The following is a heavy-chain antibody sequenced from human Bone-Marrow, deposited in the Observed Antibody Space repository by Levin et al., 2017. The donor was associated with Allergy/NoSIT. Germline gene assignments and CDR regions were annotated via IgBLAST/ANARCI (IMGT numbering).Heavy chain of an antibody. V-gene: IGHV4-30-4*01. CDR3: ARAVGVNSEALPERYYFDY. CDR1: GGSINSDDDY. D-gene: IGHD1-26*01. CDR2: VYYSRST. J-gene: IGHJ4*02. Sequence: SQTLSLTCTVSGGSINSDDDYWSWVRQPPGKGLEWIGFVYYSRSTYYNPSLRSRVSISKDTSDNRFSLRLTSLTAADTAVYFCARAVGVNSEALPERYYFDYWGQGHQVTVSP.